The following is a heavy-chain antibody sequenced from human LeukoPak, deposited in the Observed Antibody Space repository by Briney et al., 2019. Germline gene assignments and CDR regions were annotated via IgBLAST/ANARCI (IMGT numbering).Heavy chain of an antibody. CDR3: ARHCSSTSCYSAFDI. V-gene: IGHV4-30-4*01. D-gene: IGHD2-2*01. J-gene: IGHJ3*02. Sequence: SETLSLTCTVSGGSISSGDYYWSWIRQPPGKGLEWIGYIYYSGSTYYNPSLKSRVTISVDTSKNQFSLKLSSVTAADTAVYYCARHCSSTSCYSAFDIWGQGTMVTVSS. CDR1: GGSISSGDYY. CDR2: IYYSGST.